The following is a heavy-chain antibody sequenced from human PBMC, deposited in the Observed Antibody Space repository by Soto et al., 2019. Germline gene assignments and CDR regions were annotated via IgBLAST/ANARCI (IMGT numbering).Heavy chain of an antibody. J-gene: IGHJ5*02. V-gene: IGHV2-5*02. Sequence: QITLKKSGPTLVKPTQTLTLTCTFSGFSLSTSGVGVGWIRQPPGKALEWLALIYWDDDKRYSPSLKSRLTITKDTSKNQVVLTMTNMDPMDTATYYCAHSLIGYYYDSSGSNWFDPWGQGTLVTVSS. CDR1: GFSLSTSGVG. CDR3: AHSLIGYYYDSSGSNWFDP. D-gene: IGHD3-22*01. CDR2: IYWDDDK.